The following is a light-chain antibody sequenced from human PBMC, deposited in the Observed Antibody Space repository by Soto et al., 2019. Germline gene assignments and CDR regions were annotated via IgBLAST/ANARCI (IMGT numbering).Light chain of an antibody. Sequence: IVLTQSPGTLSLSPGERATLSCRASQSISSSYLAWYQQKPGQAPRLLIYGASSRATGIPDRLSGSGSGTDFTLTISRQEAEDFAVYYCQQYGSSITFGQGTRLEIK. J-gene: IGKJ5*01. CDR2: GAS. CDR1: QSISSSY. CDR3: QQYGSSIT. V-gene: IGKV3-20*01.